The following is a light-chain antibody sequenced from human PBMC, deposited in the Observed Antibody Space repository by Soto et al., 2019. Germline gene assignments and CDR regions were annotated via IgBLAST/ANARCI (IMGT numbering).Light chain of an antibody. Sequence: DLQMTQSPSSVSSSVGDRVTITCRARQAIDSWLAWYQQKPGEAPKLLIFTGSLLHSGVPPRFSGSGSGTDFTLTISSLQPQDFATYYCQQTLSFPPTFGQGTKV. CDR2: TGS. V-gene: IGKV1-12*01. CDR1: QAIDSW. CDR3: QQTLSFPPT. J-gene: IGKJ1*01.